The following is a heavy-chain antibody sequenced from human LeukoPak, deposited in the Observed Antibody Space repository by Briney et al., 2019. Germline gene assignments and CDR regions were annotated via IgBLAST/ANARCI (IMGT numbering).Heavy chain of an antibody. CDR2: IYYSGST. CDR1: GGSISSGDYY. V-gene: IGHV4-30-4*01. J-gene: IGHJ6*04. Sequence: SQTLSLTCTVSGGSISSGDYYWSWIRQPPGKGLEWIGYIYYSGSTYYNPSLKSRVTISVDTSKNQFSLKLSSVTAADTAVYYCARDARGYCSSTSCYEVYGMDVWGKGTTVTVSS. D-gene: IGHD2-2*01. CDR3: ARDARGYCSSTSCYEVYGMDV.